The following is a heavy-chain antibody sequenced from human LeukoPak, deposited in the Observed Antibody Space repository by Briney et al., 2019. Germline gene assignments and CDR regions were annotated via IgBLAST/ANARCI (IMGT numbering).Heavy chain of an antibody. CDR1: GYTFINYG. CDR3: ARDPDILTGYPLYSFDY. V-gene: IGHV1-18*01. Sequence: GASVKVSCKASGYTFINYGITWVRQAPGQGLEWMGWTSPYNGNTKYLQKLQGRVTMTTDTSTSTAYMEVRSLRSDDTAVYYCARDPDILTGYPLYSFDYWGLGTLVTVSS. CDR2: TSPYNGNT. J-gene: IGHJ4*02. D-gene: IGHD3-9*01.